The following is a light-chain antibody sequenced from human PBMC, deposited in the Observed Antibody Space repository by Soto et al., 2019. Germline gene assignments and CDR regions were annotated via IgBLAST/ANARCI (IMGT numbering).Light chain of an antibody. V-gene: IGLV2-23*02. CDR3: CSYAGNKTFWI. CDR1: SSDIGNYNF. J-gene: IGLJ2*01. CDR2: GVS. Sequence: QSVLTQAASVSGSPGQSITISCIGTSSDIGNYNFVAWYQQHPGKAPKLMIYGVSKRPSGVSNRFSGSKSGNTASLTISGLQAEDEADYFFCSYAGNKTFWIFGGGTKLTVL.